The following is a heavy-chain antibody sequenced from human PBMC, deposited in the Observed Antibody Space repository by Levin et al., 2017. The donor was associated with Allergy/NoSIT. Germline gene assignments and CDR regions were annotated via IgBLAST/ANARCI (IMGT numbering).Heavy chain of an antibody. Sequence: SCAASGFTFSDYYMSWIRQAPGKGLEWVSYISSSSSYTNYADSVKGRFTISRDNAKNSLYLQMNSLRAEDTAVYYCARGQPSGSYYDDYYFDYWGQGTLVTVSS. D-gene: IGHD1-26*01. CDR2: ISSSSSYT. V-gene: IGHV3-11*05. J-gene: IGHJ4*02. CDR1: GFTFSDYY. CDR3: ARGQPSGSYYDDYYFDY.